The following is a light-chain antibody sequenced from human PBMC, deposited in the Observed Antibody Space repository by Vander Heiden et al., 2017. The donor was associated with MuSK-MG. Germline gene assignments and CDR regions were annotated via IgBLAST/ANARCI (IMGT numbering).Light chain of an antibody. V-gene: IGLV2-14*01. CDR2: DVS. CDR3: SSYTSSGTFVV. J-gene: IGLJ3*02. CDR1: SSDVGAYNY. Sequence: QSALTQPAAVSGSPGQSSTISCTCTSSDVGAYNYVAWYPQPPGKAPKLMIYDVSDRPSGVSNRFSGSKSGNTASLTISGLQAEDEADYYCSSYTSSGTFVVYGGGTKLTVL.